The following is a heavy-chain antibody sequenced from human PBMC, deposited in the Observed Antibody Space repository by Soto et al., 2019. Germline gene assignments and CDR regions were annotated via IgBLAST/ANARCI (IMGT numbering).Heavy chain of an antibody. D-gene: IGHD6-13*01. J-gene: IGHJ4*02. CDR1: GYTLTELS. V-gene: IGHV1-24*01. CDR3: ATAPGLWYSSSWYSGYFDY. Sequence: ASVKVSCKVSGYTLTELSMHWVRQAPGKGLEWMGGFDPEDGETIYAQKFQGRVTMTEDTSTDTAYMELSSLRSEDTAVYYCATAPGLWYSSSWYSGYFDYWGQGTLVTVSS. CDR2: FDPEDGET.